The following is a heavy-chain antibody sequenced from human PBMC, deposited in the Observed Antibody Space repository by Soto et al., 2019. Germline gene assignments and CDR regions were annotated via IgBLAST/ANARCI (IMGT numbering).Heavy chain of an antibody. CDR1: GFTFSSYA. Sequence: GVSLRLSCVSSGFTFSSYAMSWVRQAPGTGLEWVSAISGSGVSTXXADSVKGXXTISRDNSKNTLYLQXNSLRAEDTAVYYCAKGRGPTTKSDYFDYWGPGT. V-gene: IGHV3-23*01. J-gene: IGHJ4*02. D-gene: IGHD1-26*01. CDR3: AKGRGPTTKSDYFDY. CDR2: ISGSGVST.